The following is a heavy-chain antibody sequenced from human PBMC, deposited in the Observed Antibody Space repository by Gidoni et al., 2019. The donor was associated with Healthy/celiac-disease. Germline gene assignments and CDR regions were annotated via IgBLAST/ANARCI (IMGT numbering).Heavy chain of an antibody. J-gene: IGHJ5*02. CDR1: GFTFGDYA. CDR2: IRSKAYGGTT. CDR3: TRVPDP. Sequence: EVQLVESGGGLVQPGRSLRLSCTASGFTFGDYAMSWVRQAPGKGLEWVGFIRSKAYGGTTEYAASVKGRFTISRDDSKSIAYLQMNSLKTEDTAVYYCTRVPDPWGQGTLVTVSS. V-gene: IGHV3-49*04.